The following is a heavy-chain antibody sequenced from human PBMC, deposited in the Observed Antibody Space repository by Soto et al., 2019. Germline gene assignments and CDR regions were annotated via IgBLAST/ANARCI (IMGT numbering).Heavy chain of an antibody. CDR3: TTEGTPARDYYYYGMDV. CDR2: IKSKTDGGTT. J-gene: IGHJ6*02. V-gene: IGHV3-15*01. D-gene: IGHD1-1*01. CDR1: GFTFSNAW. Sequence: EVQLVESGGGLVKPGGSLRLSCAASGFTFSNAWMSWVRQAPGKGLEWVGRIKSKTDGGTTDYAAPVKGRFTISRDDSKNTLYLQMNSLKTEDTAVYYCTTEGTPARDYYYYGMDVWGQGTTVTVSS.